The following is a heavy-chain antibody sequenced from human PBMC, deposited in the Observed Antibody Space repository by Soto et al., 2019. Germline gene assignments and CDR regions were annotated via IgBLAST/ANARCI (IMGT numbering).Heavy chain of an antibody. D-gene: IGHD1-7*01. J-gene: IGHJ6*02. V-gene: IGHV3-33*01. CDR2: IWYDGSNK. CDR1: GFTFSSYG. CDR3: ARDESQKLELRYYYGMDV. Sequence: PGGSLRLSCAASGFTFSSYGMHWVRQAPGKGLEWVAVIWYDGSNKYYADSVKGRFTISRDNSKNTLYLQMNSLRAEDTAVYYCARDESQKLELRYYYGMDVWGQGTTVTVSS.